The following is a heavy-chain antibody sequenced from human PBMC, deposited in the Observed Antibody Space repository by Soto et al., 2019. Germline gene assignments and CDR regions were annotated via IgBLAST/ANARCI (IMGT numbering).Heavy chain of an antibody. CDR3: ARDLRYGAFDI. V-gene: IGHV3-11*05. J-gene: IGHJ3*02. Sequence: QVQLVESGGGSVKPGGSLRLSCAASGFTFSDYYMSWIRQAPGKGLEWVSDTNYADSVKGRFTISRDNAKNSLYLQMNILRDEDTAVYYCARDLRYGAFDIWGQGTMVTVSS. D-gene: IGHD5-18*01. CDR2: T. CDR1: GFTFSDYY.